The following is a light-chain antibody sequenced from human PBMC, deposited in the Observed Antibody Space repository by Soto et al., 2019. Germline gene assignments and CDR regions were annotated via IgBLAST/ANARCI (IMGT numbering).Light chain of an antibody. Sequence: DIVMTQSPLSLPVIPGEPASVSGKSSQSLLHSNGYSYLDWYLQKPGQSPQVLMYLGSNRASGVPDRFSGSGSGTDFTLKISRVEAEDVGIYYCMQTLQTPYTFGQGTKVDIK. CDR1: QSLLHSNGYSY. V-gene: IGKV2-28*01. CDR2: LGS. J-gene: IGKJ2*01. CDR3: MQTLQTPYT.